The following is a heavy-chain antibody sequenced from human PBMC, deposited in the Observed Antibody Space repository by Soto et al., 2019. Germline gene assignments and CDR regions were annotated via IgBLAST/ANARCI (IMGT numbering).Heavy chain of an antibody. CDR3: ATVTATSDFDY. CDR2: IYHSGST. CDR1: GGSVSSSNW. D-gene: IGHD2-2*01. Sequence: SETLSLTCTVSGGSVSSSNWWSWVRQPPGKGLEWIGEIYHSGSTNYNPSLKSRVTISVDKSKNQFSLKLSSVTAADPAVYYCATVTATSDFDYWGQGTPVTVS. V-gene: IGHV4-4*02. J-gene: IGHJ4*02.